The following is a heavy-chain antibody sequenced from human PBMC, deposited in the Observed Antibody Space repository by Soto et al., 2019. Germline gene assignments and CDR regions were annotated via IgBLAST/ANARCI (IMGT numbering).Heavy chain of an antibody. Sequence: PGGSLRLSCAASGFAFSSYAMHWVRQAPGKGLEWVAVISYDESNKYYTDSVKGRFTISRDNSKNTLYLQMNSLRAEDTAVYYCARESGMAAAAIKYYFDYWGPVTLVTFPS. D-gene: IGHD6-13*01. CDR3: ARESGMAAAAIKYYFDY. J-gene: IGHJ4*02. CDR1: GFAFSSYA. V-gene: IGHV3-30-3*01. CDR2: ISYDESNK.